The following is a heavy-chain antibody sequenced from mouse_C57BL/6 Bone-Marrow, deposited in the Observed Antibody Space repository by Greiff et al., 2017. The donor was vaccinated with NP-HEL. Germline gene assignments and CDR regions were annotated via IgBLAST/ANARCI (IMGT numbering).Heavy chain of an antibody. CDR3: AKEETGTFDY. CDR2: INPNNGGT. D-gene: IGHD3-1*01. Sequence: VQLQQSGPELVKPGASVKMSCKASGSTFTDYNMHWVKQSHGKSLEWIGYINPNNGGTSYNQKFKGKATLTVNKSSSTAYMELRSLTSEDSAVYYCAKEETGTFDYWGQGTTLTVSS. J-gene: IGHJ2*01. CDR1: GSTFTDYN. V-gene: IGHV1-22*01.